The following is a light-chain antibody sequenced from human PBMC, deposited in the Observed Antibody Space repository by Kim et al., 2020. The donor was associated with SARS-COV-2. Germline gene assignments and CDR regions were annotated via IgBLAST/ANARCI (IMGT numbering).Light chain of an antibody. V-gene: IGKV3D-15*01. CDR2: GSS. Sequence: EIVLTQSPATLSLSPGERATLSCRASQSVGGNLAWYQQKPGQAPRLLIYGSSTRATGIPARFSGSGSGTEFTLTISSLQSEDSALYFCQQCNKWALTLGGGT. CDR3: QQCNKWALT. CDR1: QSVGGN. J-gene: IGKJ4*02.